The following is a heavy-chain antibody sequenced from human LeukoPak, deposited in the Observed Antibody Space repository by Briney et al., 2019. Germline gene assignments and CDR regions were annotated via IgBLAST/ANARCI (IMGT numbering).Heavy chain of an antibody. CDR1: GFTFSRNA. V-gene: IGHV3-23*01. D-gene: IGHD4-17*01. Sequence: GGSLRLSCAASGFTFSRNAMIWVRQAPGKGLEWVSGISDSGGSTYYADSVKGRFTISRDNSKNTLYLQMNSLRAEDTAVYYCAKTYGDYRGLDYWGQGTLVTVSS. CDR3: AKTYGDYRGLDY. J-gene: IGHJ4*02. CDR2: ISDSGGST.